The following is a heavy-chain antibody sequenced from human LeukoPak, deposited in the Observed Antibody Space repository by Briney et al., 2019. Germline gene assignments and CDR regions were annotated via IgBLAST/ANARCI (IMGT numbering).Heavy chain of an antibody. CDR2: INPNSGGT. V-gene: IGHV1-2*02. CDR1: GYTFTGYY. Sequence: ASVKVSCKASGYTFTGYYMHWVRQAPGQGLEWMGWINPNSGGTNYAQKFQGRVTMTKDTSISTAYMELSRLRSDDTAVYYCARTDITTVRGEKPLFGYWGQGTMVTVSS. CDR3: ARTDITTVRGEKPLFGY. D-gene: IGHD3-10*01. J-gene: IGHJ4*02.